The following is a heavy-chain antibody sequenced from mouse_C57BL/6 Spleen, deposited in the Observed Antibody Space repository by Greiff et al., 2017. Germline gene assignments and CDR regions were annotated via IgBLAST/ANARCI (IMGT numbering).Heavy chain of an antibody. V-gene: IGHV1-9*01. CDR2: ILPGGGST. D-gene: IGHD3-2*02. J-gene: IGHJ2*01. CDR3: ARFGEDSSGWRI. CDR1: GYTFPGYW. Sequence: QVQLQQPGAELMKPGASVKLSCKATGYTFPGYWIEWVKQRPGHGLEWIGEILPGGGSTNYNEKFKGKATFTADTTSNTAYMQLSSLTTEDSAIYYCARFGEDSSGWRIWGQGTTLTGSS.